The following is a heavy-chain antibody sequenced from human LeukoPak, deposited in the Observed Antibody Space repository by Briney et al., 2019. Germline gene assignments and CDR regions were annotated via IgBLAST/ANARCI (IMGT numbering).Heavy chain of an antibody. CDR2: INSDGSST. CDR1: GFTFSSYW. V-gene: IGHV3-74*01. Sequence: GRSLRLSCAASGFTFSSYWMHWVRQAPGKGLVWVSRINSDGSSTSYADSVKGRFTISRDNAKNTLYLQMNSLRAEDTAVYYCARSPYYDILTGPDYWGQGTLVTVSS. D-gene: IGHD3-9*01. CDR3: ARSPYYDILTGPDY. J-gene: IGHJ4*02.